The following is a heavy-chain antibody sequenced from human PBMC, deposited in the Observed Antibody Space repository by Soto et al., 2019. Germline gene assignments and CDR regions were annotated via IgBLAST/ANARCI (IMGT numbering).Heavy chain of an antibody. J-gene: IGHJ4*02. D-gene: IGHD3-22*01. CDR3: ARGYDSSGYYSPILDY. V-gene: IGHV4-34*02. CDR1: GESLSGYY. Sequence: QVQLRQWGPGLLKPSGTLSLTCGVYGESLSGYYWTWIRQPPGKGLEWLGEISHSGSINYNPSLQFRRTISVDTSRNQFSLKMASVTDADTALYFCARGYDSSGYYSPILDYWGQGILVTVSS. CDR2: ISHSGSI.